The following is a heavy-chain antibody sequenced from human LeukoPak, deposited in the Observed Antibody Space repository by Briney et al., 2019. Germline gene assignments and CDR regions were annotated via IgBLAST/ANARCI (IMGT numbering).Heavy chain of an antibody. Sequence: GGSLRLSCAASGFTFSSYSMNWVRQAPGKGLEWVSSISSSSSYIYYADSVKGRFTISRDNAKNSLYLQMNSLRAEETAVYYCARGSYDYGNYLDYWGQGTLVTVSS. CDR1: GFTFSSYS. J-gene: IGHJ4*02. D-gene: IGHD4-17*01. CDR3: ARGSYDYGNYLDY. V-gene: IGHV3-21*01. CDR2: ISSSSSYI.